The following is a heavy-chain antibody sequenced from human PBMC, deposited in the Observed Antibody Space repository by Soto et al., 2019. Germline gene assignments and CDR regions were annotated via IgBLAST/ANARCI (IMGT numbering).Heavy chain of an antibody. V-gene: IGHV1-46*01. CDR1: GYSFTNFH. CDR2: IDPSGGIT. CDR3: AGDVIGHDIYETIGYYFDH. Sequence: QVQLSQFGAEVKKPGASVKVSCKASGYSFTNFHIHWVRQAPGQGLEWMGMIDPSGGITRDAQRLQGRITMTRDASTSTVYMELRSLTSEDTAVYYCAGDVIGHDIYETIGYYFDHWGQGTLVTVSS. D-gene: IGHD3-22*01. J-gene: IGHJ4*02.